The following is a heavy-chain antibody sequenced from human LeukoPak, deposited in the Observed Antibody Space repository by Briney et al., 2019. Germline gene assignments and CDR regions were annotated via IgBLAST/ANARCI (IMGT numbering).Heavy chain of an antibody. CDR1: GFTFSSYS. J-gene: IGHJ4*02. CDR3: AKDPAAAAPGRVDY. V-gene: IGHV3-48*01. D-gene: IGHD6-13*01. CDR2: ISSSSSTI. Sequence: GGSLRLSCATSGFTFSSYSKNWVRQAPGKGLEWVSYISSSSSTIYYADSVKGRFTISRDNSKNTLYLQMNSLRAEDTAVYYCAKDPAAAAPGRVDYWGQGTLVTVSS.